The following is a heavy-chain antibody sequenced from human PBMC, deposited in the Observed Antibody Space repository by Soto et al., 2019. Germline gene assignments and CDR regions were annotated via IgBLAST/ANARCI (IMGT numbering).Heavy chain of an antibody. CDR3: ARAVGPFDY. D-gene: IGHD1-26*01. CDR2: IWYDGGNK. CDR1: GFIFSTYG. V-gene: IGHV3-33*01. J-gene: IGHJ4*02. Sequence: QVQLVESGGGVVQPGRSLRLSCAASGFIFSTYGMHWVRQAPGKGLEWVAVIWYDGGNKYYADSVKGRFTISRDNSKNMQYLQMNSLRAEDTAMYYCARAVGPFDYWGQGTLVTVSS.